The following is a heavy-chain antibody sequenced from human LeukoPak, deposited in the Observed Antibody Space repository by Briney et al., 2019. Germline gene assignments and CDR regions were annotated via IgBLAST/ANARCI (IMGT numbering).Heavy chain of an antibody. CDR3: AKAFGSSGYYFDY. CDR2: ISYDGSNK. J-gene: IGHJ4*02. CDR1: GFTFSSYG. V-gene: IGHV3-30*18. Sequence: GRSLRLSCAASGFTFSSYGMHWVRQAPGKGLEWVAVISYDGSNKYYADSVKGRFTISRDNSKNTLYLQMNSLRAEDTAMYYCAKAFGSSGYYFDYWGQGTLVTVSS. D-gene: IGHD3-22*01.